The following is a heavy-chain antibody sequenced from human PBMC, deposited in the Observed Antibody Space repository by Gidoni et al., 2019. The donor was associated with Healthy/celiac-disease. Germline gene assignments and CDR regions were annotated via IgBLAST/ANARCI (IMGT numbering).Heavy chain of an antibody. J-gene: IGHJ4*02. CDR3: ARDPRVITGTTGSFDY. Sequence: QVQPVQSGAEVKKPGAPVKVSCKASGYTFTSYYTHWVRQAPGQGLEWVGITTPSGGSTSYAQKFQGRVTMTRDTSTSTVYMGLSSLRSEDTAVYYCARDPRVITGTTGSFDYWGQGTLVTVSS. CDR2: TTPSGGST. CDR1: GYTFTSYY. D-gene: IGHD1-7*01. V-gene: IGHV1-46*01.